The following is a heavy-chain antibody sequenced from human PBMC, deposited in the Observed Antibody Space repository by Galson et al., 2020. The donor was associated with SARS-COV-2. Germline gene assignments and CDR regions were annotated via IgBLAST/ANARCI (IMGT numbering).Heavy chain of an antibody. V-gene: IGHV4-30-4*01. CDR1: GASVSSGNWY. CDR3: ARGFYNGPSYDP. CDR2: SWKT. D-gene: IGHD3-10*01. J-gene: IGHJ5*02. Sequence: SETLSLTCTVSGASVSSGNWYWTWIRQPPGEGLEWIGHSWKTQYNPSLQGRVSVSVDASTNQVFLSLTSVTVADTAVYFCARGFYNGPSYDPWGQGILVTVSS.